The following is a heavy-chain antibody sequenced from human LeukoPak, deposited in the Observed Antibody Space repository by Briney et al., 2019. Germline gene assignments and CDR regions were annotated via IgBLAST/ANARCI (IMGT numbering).Heavy chain of an antibody. CDR1: GYSISSGYY. J-gene: IGHJ4*02. CDR2: IYHSGST. D-gene: IGHD4-17*01. V-gene: IGHV4-38-2*01. Sequence: SETLSLTCAVSGYSISSGYYWGWIPQPPGKGLEWIGSIYHSGSTYYNPSLKSRVTISVDTSKNQFSLKLSSVTAADTAVYYCARGSYGDYVSPFDYWGQGTLVTVSP. CDR3: ARGSYGDYVSPFDY.